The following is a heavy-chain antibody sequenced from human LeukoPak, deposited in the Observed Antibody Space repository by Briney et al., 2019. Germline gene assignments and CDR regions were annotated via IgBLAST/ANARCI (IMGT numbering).Heavy chain of an antibody. J-gene: IGHJ3*02. CDR1: GFTFSGYG. CDR3: ARTAGYCSSTSCYDAPIWTDDAFDI. D-gene: IGHD2-2*01. V-gene: IGHV3-48*01. Sequence: GGSLRLSCEASGFTFSGYGMSWVRQAPGKGLEWVSHISSGRSVMNYADSVKGRFTISRDNSKNTLYPQMNSLRAEDTAVYYCARTAGYCSSTSCYDAPIWTDDAFDIWGQGTMVTVSS. CDR2: ISSGRSVM.